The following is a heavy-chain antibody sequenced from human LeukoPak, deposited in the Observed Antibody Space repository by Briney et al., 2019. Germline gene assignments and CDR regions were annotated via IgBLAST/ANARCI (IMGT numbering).Heavy chain of an antibody. J-gene: IGHJ5*02. CDR3: ARVIAMAGTDWFDP. Sequence: GGSLRLSCGASGFTFSNYGMLWVRQAPGKGLDWVAFIRYDGNNKLYADSVKGRFTISRDNSKNTLYLHINSLRAEDTAVYYCARVIAMAGTDWFDPWGQGTLVTVSS. CDR1: GFTFSNYG. D-gene: IGHD6-19*01. CDR2: IRYDGNNK. V-gene: IGHV3-30*02.